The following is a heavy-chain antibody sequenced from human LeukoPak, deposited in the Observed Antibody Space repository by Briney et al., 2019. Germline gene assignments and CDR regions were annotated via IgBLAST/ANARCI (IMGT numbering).Heavy chain of an antibody. V-gene: IGHV3-74*01. CDR3: ARVRSAAAVDY. CDR1: GFTFSSYW. J-gene: IGHJ4*02. Sequence: PGGSLRLSCAASGFTFSSYWMHWVRQAPGRGLVWVSRINNDGSSTSYADSVKGRFTISRDNAKNTLHLQMNSLRAEDTAVYYCARVRSAAAVDYWGQGTLDTVSS. CDR2: INNDGSST.